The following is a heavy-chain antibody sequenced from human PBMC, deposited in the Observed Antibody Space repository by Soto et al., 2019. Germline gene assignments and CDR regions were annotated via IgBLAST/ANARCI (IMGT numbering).Heavy chain of an antibody. CDR2: ISLSGSYT. CDR1: GFTFNSHT. V-gene: IGHV3-21*01. Sequence: VGSLRLSCEASGFTFNSHTMHWVRQAPVMLPEWISSISLSGSYTYYAESLKVRFTISRDNAKNSLFLQMNSLAVENKTVCYCARPFLGPVMDVGGRGPTVPVS. D-gene: IGHD3-3*01. J-gene: IGHJ6*02. CDR3: ARPFLGPVMDV.